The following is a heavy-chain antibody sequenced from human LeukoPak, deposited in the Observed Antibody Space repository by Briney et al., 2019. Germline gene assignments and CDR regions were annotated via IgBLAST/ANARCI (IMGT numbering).Heavy chain of an antibody. CDR3: ARVPDYYDSSGPVDY. J-gene: IGHJ4*02. V-gene: IGHV1-69*04. D-gene: IGHD3-22*01. CDR1: GGTFSSYA. Sequence: SVKVSCKASGGTFSSYAISWVRQAPGQGLEWMGRIIPILGIANCAQKFQGRVTITADKSTSTAYMELSSLRSEDTAVYYCARVPDYYDSSGPVDYWGQGTLVTVSS. CDR2: IIPILGIA.